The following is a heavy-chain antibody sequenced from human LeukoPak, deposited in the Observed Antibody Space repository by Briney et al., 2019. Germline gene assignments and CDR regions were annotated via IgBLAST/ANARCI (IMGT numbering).Heavy chain of an antibody. V-gene: IGHV4-4*07. Sequence: PSETLSLTCTVSGGSISSYYWSWIRQPAGKGLEGIGRIYTSGSTNYNPSLKSRVTMSVDTSKNQFSLKLSSVTAADTAVYYCASWKLTGLQEGFDLWGQGTLVTVSS. CDR2: IYTSGST. J-gene: IGHJ5*02. CDR3: ASWKLTGLQEGFDL. D-gene: IGHD1-20*01. CDR1: GGSISSYY.